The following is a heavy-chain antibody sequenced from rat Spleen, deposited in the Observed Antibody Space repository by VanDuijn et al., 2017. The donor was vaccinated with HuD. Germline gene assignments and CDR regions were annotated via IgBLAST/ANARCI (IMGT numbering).Heavy chain of an antibody. Sequence: EVQLVESGGGLVQPGRSLKLSCSASGFIFSDYDMAWVRQAPTKGLEWVASISPSGGSTYYRDSVKGRFTVSRDNAKSTLYLQMDSLRSEDTATYYCARQRGGYSSAHFDYWGQGVMVPVSS. CDR2: ISPSGGST. CDR1: GFIFSDYD. V-gene: IGHV5-25*01. D-gene: IGHD1-11*01. J-gene: IGHJ2*01. CDR3: ARQRGGYSSAHFDY.